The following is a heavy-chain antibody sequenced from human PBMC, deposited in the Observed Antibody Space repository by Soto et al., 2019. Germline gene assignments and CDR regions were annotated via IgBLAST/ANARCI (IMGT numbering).Heavy chain of an antibody. Sequence: QVQLVQSGAEVKKPGSSVKVSCKASGGTFNSYYMSWVRQAPGQGLEWMGGIIPVLRTANYAQKFQGRVTITADESTSTADMEVSSLRFDDTAVYYCASLVTAAGTSGAYDIWGQGTMVTVSS. CDR1: GGTFNSYY. CDR2: IIPVLRTA. V-gene: IGHV1-69*01. D-gene: IGHD6-13*01. J-gene: IGHJ3*02. CDR3: ASLVTAAGTSGAYDI.